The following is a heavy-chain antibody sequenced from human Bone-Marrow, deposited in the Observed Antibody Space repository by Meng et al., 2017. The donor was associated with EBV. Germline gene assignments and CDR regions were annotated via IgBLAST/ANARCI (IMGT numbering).Heavy chain of an antibody. J-gene: IGHJ4*02. CDR1: GGSISSGGYY. V-gene: IGHV4-30-4*01. CDR3: ASGSTAAGTDY. Sequence: QVALKEAGPGLVKPSQTLSLTRAVSGGSISSGGYYWSWIRQPPGKGLEWIGYIYYSGSTYYNPSLKSRVTISVDTSKNQFSLKLSSVTAADTAVYYCASGSTAAGTDYWGQGTLVTVSS. D-gene: IGHD6-13*01. CDR2: IYYSGST.